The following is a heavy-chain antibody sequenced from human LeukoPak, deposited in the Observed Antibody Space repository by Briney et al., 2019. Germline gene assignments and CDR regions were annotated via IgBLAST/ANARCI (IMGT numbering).Heavy chain of an antibody. CDR2: IRYDGSNK. J-gene: IGHJ4*02. CDR3: AKDLLGYCSSTSCPPPDY. V-gene: IGHV3-30*02. D-gene: IGHD2-2*01. CDR1: GFTFSSYG. Sequence: GGSLRLSCAASGFTFSSYGMHWVRQAPGKGLEWVAFIRYDGSNKYYADSVKGRFTISRDNSKNTLYLQMNSLRAEDTAVYYCAKDLLGYCSSTSCPPPDYWGQGTLVTVSS.